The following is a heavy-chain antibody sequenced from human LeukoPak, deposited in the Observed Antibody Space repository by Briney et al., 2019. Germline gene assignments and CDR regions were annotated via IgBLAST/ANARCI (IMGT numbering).Heavy chain of an antibody. V-gene: IGHV4-34*01. CDR2: INHSGST. Sequence: SETLSLTCAVYGGSFSGYYWSWIRQPPGKGLEWIGEINHSGSTNYNPSLKSRVTISVDTSKNQFTLKLSSVTAADTAVYYCASLNYYYMDVWGKGTTVTVSS. J-gene: IGHJ6*03. CDR3: ASLNYYYMDV. CDR1: GGSFSGYY.